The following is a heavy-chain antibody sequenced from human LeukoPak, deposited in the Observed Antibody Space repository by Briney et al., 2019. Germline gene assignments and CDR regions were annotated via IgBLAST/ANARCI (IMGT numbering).Heavy chain of an antibody. J-gene: IGHJ4*02. D-gene: IGHD1-20*01. CDR1: GYTLTDHY. CDR3: ARVTWTFGISGNKALDY. CDR2: INPNSGGT. Sequence: ASVTVSCKASGYTLTDHYIHWVRQAPGQGLEWMGWINPNSGGTKYAENFQGRVTMTRDTSISTDYMELSSLRSDDTAVYYCARVTWTFGISGNKALDYRGQGTMVTVSS. V-gene: IGHV1-2*02.